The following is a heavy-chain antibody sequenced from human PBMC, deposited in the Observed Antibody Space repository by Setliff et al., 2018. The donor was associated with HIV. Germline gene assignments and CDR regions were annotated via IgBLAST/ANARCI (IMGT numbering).Heavy chain of an antibody. Sequence: ASVKVSCKASGYTFTGYYMHWVRQAPGQGLEWMGWINPNSGGTKYAQNFPGRVIMTRDTSINTAYMELSRLRSDGTAVYYCARDKLEETTESLWGPMKNDAFDVWGPGTLVTVSS. J-gene: IGHJ3*01. CDR1: GYTFTGYY. V-gene: IGHV1-2*02. D-gene: IGHD1-1*01. CDR3: ARDKLEETTESLWGPMKNDAFDV. CDR2: INPNSGGT.